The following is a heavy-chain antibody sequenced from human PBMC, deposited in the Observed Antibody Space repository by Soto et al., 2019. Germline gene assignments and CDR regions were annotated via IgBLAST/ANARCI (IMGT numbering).Heavy chain of an antibody. J-gene: IGHJ4*02. V-gene: IGHV2-70*11. CDR2: IDWDGDK. CDR1: GFSLITSGMC. Sequence: SGPTLVNPTQTLTLTCTFSGFSLITSGMCVSWIRQPPGKALEWLARIDWDGDKYYSTSLKTRLTISKDTSKNQVVLTMTNMDPVDTAAYYCARSRNDYGDYFVDYWGQGTLVTVXS. CDR3: ARSRNDYGDYFVDY. D-gene: IGHD4-17*01.